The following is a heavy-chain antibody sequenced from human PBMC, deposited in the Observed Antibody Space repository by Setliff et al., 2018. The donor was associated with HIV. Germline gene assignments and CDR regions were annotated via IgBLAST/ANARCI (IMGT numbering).Heavy chain of an antibody. V-gene: IGHV1-69*05. CDR3: ARDRHXXGLGSYGP. CDR1: GGTFSSYA. J-gene: IGHJ5*02. CDR2: IIPILGTA. Sequence: ASVKVSCKASGGTFSSYAISWVLQARGKGIEWMGGIIPILGTANYAQKFQGRVTITTDESTSTAYMELSSLRSEDTAVYYCARDRHXXGLGSYGPWGPGTLVTVSS. D-gene: IGHD3-10*01.